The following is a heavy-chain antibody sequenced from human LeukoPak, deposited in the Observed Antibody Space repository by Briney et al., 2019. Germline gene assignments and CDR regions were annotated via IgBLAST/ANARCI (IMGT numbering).Heavy chain of an antibody. V-gene: IGHV3-33*01. CDR2: IWYDGGNK. CDR1: GFTFSGYG. J-gene: IGHJ4*02. Sequence: GTSLRLSCAASGFTFSGYGMHWVRQAPGKGLEWVSVIWYDGGNKYYADSVKGRFTISRDSSKNTLYLQINSLRAEDSAVYYCARDYNWYFDYWGQGTLVTVSS. CDR3: ARDYNWYFDY. D-gene: IGHD1-1*01.